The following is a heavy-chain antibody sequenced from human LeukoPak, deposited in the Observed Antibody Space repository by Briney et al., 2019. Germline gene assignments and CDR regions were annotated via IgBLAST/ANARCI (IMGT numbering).Heavy chain of an antibody. CDR3: ARKTGTTGEAFDY. Sequence: PGGSLTLSCAASGFTFSNFWMSWVRQAPGKGLEWVANIKVDGSEKYYADSVKGRFTISRDNAENSLYLQMNSLRAEDTAVYYCARKTGTTGEAFDYWGQGIQVTVSS. D-gene: IGHD1-1*01. CDR2: IKVDGSEK. CDR1: GFTFSNFW. V-gene: IGHV3-7*03. J-gene: IGHJ4*02.